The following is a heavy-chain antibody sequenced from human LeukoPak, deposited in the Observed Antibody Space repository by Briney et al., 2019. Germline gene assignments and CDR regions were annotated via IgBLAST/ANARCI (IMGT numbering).Heavy chain of an antibody. CDR3: ATGKNDIGAAFDF. V-gene: IGHV3-33*01. CDR2: IWYDGSNK. CDR1: GFSFSSYG. D-gene: IGHD1-1*01. Sequence: GGSLRLSCAASGFSFSSYGMHWVRQAPGKGLEWVAVIWYDGSNKYYADSVKGRFTISRDNSENSLYLQMNSLRAEDTAVYYCATGKNDIGAAFDFWGQGTMVTVSS. J-gene: IGHJ3*01.